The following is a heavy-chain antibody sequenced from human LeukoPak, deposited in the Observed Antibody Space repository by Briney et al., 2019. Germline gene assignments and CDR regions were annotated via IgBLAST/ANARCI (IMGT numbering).Heavy chain of an antibody. CDR2: ISSSGSTI. CDR1: GFIFSDYY. D-gene: IGHD4-17*01. CDR3: ARFHYGYPYYFDY. Sequence: GGSLRLSCAASGFIFSDYYMSWIRQAPGKGLEWVSYISSSGSTIYYADSVKGRFTISRDNAKNSLYLQMNSLRAEDTAVYYCARFHYGYPYYFDYWGQGTLVTVSS. V-gene: IGHV3-11*04. J-gene: IGHJ4*02.